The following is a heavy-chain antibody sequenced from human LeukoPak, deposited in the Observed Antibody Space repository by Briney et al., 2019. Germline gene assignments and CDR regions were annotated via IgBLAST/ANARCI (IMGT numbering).Heavy chain of an antibody. Sequence: SVKVSCKASGGTFSSYAISWVRQAPGQGLEWMGGIIPILGTANYAQKFQGRVTITADESASTAYMELSSLRSEDTAVYYCARVGYYGSGSYSRGMDVWGKGTTVTVSS. D-gene: IGHD3-10*01. CDR2: IIPILGTA. CDR3: ARVGYYGSGSYSRGMDV. J-gene: IGHJ6*04. V-gene: IGHV1-69*13. CDR1: GGTFSSYA.